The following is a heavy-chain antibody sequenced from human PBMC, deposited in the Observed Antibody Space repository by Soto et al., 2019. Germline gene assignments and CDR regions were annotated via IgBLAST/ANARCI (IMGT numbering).Heavy chain of an antibody. Sequence: GGFLRLSCAASGFTFSSYAMRWVRQSPGNGLGWVSAISGSGGSTYYADSVKCRFTISRDNSKNTLYLQMNSLRAEDTAVYYCAKSTDLTGYYYYAMDVWGQGTTVTVSS. CDR3: AKSTDLTGYYYYAMDV. D-gene: IGHD3-16*01. J-gene: IGHJ6*02. V-gene: IGHV3-23*01. CDR1: GFTFSSYA. CDR2: ISGSGGST.